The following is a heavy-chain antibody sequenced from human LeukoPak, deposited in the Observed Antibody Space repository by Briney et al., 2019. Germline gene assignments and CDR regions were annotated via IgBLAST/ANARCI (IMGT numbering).Heavy chain of an antibody. D-gene: IGHD5-18*01. CDR3: ARHAEGYDAFGL. Sequence: PSETLSLTCTVPGRSIRSYYWSWIRQTPGKGLEWIGYIKYSVKTNYNPSLKSRVTISVDTSKNQFSLKLNSMTAADTAVYYCARHAEGYDAFGLWGHGTVVTVSS. V-gene: IGHV4-59*08. CDR2: IKYSVKT. CDR1: GRSIRSYY. J-gene: IGHJ3*01.